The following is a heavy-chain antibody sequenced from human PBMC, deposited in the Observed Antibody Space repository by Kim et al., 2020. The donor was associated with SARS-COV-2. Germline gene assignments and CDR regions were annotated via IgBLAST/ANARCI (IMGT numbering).Heavy chain of an antibody. CDR1: GFTFSDYY. CDR2: ISSSSSYT. J-gene: IGHJ5*02. D-gene: IGHD4-17*01. CDR3: ARNGYGVYNWFDP. Sequence: GGSLRLSCAASGFTFSDYYMSWIRQAPGKGLEWVSYISSSSSYTNYADSVKGRFTISRDNAKNSLYLQMNSLRAEDTAVYYCARNGYGVYNWFDPWGQGTLVTVSS. V-gene: IGHV3-11*03.